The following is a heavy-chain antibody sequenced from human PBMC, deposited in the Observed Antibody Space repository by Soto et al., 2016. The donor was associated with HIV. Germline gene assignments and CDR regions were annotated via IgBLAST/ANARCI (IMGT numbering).Heavy chain of an antibody. J-gene: IGHJ3*02. D-gene: IGHD3-3*01. CDR1: GFTFSSYG. V-gene: IGHV3-30*18. CDR2: IWYDGSNK. CDR3: AKSRGDDFWSGPRGVFDI. Sequence: VQLVESGGGVVQPGRSLRLSCAASGFTFSSYGIHWVRQAPGKGLEWVAVIWYDGSNKYYADSVKGRFTISRDNSKNTLYLQMNSLRAEDTAMYYCAKSRGDDFWSGPRGVFDIVGTRDNGSTSL.